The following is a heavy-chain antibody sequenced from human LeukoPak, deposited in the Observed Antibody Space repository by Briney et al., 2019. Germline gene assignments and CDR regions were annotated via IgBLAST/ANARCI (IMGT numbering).Heavy chain of an antibody. CDR1: GFTFSTYS. CDR3: ARAGNGYNFSGEY. CDR2: ISNTGNTI. D-gene: IGHD5-24*01. J-gene: IGHJ4*02. V-gene: IGHV3-48*02. Sequence: GGSLRLSCAASGFTFSTYSMNWVRQAPGKGLEWASSISNTGNTIYYADSVKGRFTISRDNAKNSLYLQMNSLRDADTAVYYCARAGNGYNFSGEYWGQGTLVTVSS.